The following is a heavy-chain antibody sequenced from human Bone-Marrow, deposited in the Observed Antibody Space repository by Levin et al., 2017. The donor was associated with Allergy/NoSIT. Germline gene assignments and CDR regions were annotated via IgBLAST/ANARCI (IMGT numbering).Heavy chain of an antibody. CDR3: ARDLQDGYDY. CDR2: ISSSGSTI. D-gene: IGHD5-24*01. J-gene: IGHJ4*02. Sequence: GESLKISCAASGFTFSDYYMSWIRQAPGKGLEWVSYISSSGSTIYYADSVKGRFTISRDNAKNSLYLQMNSLRAEDTAVYYCARDLQDGYDYWGQGTLVTVSS. CDR1: GFTFSDYY. V-gene: IGHV3-11*01.